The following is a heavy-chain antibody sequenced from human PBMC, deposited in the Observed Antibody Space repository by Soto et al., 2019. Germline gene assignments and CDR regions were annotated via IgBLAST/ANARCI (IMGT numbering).Heavy chain of an antibody. Sequence: GASVKVSCKASGYTFTSYDINWVRQATGQGLEWMGWMNPNSGNTGYAQKFQGRVTMTRNTSISTAYMELSSLRSEGTAVYYCARKAPLWYYDFWSGYYLYNWFDPWGQGTLVTVSS. D-gene: IGHD3-3*01. CDR1: GYTFTSYD. CDR3: ARKAPLWYYDFWSGYYLYNWFDP. J-gene: IGHJ5*02. CDR2: MNPNSGNT. V-gene: IGHV1-8*01.